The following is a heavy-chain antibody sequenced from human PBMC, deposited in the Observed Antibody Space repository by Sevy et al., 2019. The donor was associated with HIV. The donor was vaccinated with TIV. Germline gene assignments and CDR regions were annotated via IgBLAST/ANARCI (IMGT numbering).Heavy chain of an antibody. D-gene: IGHD4-17*01. CDR2: IIPIFGTA. CDR3: ARDVHGDYGGGFDY. V-gene: IGHV1-69*13. J-gene: IGHJ4*02. Sequence: ASVKASCKASGGTFSSYAISWVRQAPGQGLEWMGGIIPIFGTANYAQKFQGRVTITADESTSTAYMELSSLRSEDTAVYYCARDVHGDYGGGFDYWGQGTLVTVSS. CDR1: GGTFSSYA.